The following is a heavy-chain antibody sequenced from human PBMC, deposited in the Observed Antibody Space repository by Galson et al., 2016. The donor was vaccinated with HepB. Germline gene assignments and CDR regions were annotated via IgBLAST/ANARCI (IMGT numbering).Heavy chain of an antibody. V-gene: IGHV1-18*01. Sequence: SCKASGYNFTNYGINWVRQAPGQGLEWMGWISAYSGNTNYAQNLQGRLTMTTDTSTSTAYMELSSLRSDDTAVYFCARVGRRITIFGIPEYWGQGTLVTVSS. D-gene: IGHD3-3*01. CDR1: GYNFTNYG. J-gene: IGHJ4*02. CDR2: ISAYSGNT. CDR3: ARVGRRITIFGIPEY.